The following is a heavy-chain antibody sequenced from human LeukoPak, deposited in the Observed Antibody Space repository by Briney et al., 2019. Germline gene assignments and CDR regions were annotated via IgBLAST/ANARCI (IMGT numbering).Heavy chain of an antibody. CDR3: ARGVYCSSTSCYTVGGYYFDY. V-gene: IGHV1-2*02. CDR1: GYTFTSYD. Sequence: ASVKVSCKASGYTFTSYDINWVRQATGQGLEWMGWISAYNGNTNYAQKFQGRVTMTRDTSISTAYMELSRLRSDDTAVYYCARGVYCSSTSCYTVGGYYFDYWGQGTLVTVSS. D-gene: IGHD2-2*02. CDR2: ISAYNGNT. J-gene: IGHJ4*02.